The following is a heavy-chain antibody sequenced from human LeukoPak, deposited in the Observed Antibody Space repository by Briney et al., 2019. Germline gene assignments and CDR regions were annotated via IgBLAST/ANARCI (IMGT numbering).Heavy chain of an antibody. Sequence: PGGSLRLSCAASGFTFSAFGMHWVRQAPGKGLEWVALISPDGTDKFYIDSVKGRFTISRDNSKNTLYLQMSSLRAEDTAVYYCAKRPASGSFVGASDIWGEGTMVTVSS. J-gene: IGHJ3*02. D-gene: IGHD3-10*01. CDR3: AKRPASGSFVGASDI. CDR1: GFTFSAFG. V-gene: IGHV3-30*18. CDR2: ISPDGTDK.